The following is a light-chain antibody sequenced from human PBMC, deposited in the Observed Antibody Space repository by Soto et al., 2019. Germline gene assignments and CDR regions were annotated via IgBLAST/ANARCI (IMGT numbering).Light chain of an antibody. V-gene: IGKV1-39*01. CDR1: DKINNY. J-gene: IGKJ1*01. CDR3: QESYSTPLT. CDR2: SVS. Sequence: DIQLTQSPSSLSASVGDRVTITCRASDKINNYFNWYQQRPGKVPKLLIHSVSTLQSGVPSRFSGSGSGTDFTLTINSLQPEDSATYFCQESYSTPLTFGLGTRVEI.